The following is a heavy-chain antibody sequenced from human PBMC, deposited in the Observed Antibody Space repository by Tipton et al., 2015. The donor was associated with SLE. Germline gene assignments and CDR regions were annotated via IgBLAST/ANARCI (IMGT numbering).Heavy chain of an antibody. D-gene: IGHD3-3*02. J-gene: IGHJ3*02. V-gene: IGHV4-39*07. Sequence: TLSLTCTVSGGSISSSSYYWGWIRQPPGKGLEWIGSIYYSGSTYYNPSLKSRVTISVDTSKNQFSLKLSSVTAAGTAVYYCARGHSITGGAFDIWGQGTMVTVSS. CDR1: GGSISSSSYY. CDR3: ARGHSITGGAFDI. CDR2: IYYSGST.